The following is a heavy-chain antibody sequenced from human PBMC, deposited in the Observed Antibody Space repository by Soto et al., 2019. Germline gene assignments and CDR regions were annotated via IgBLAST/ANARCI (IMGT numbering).Heavy chain of an antibody. V-gene: IGHV1-24*01. D-gene: IGHD1-26*01. CDR2: FDPEDGET. CDR1: GGTFSSYA. Sequence: ASVKVSCKASGGTFSSYAISWVRQAPGKGLEWMGGFDPEDGETIYAQKFQCRVTMTEDTSTDTAYMELSSLRSEDTAVYYCATERISGSYVYWGQGTLVTVSS. J-gene: IGHJ4*02. CDR3: ATERISGSYVY.